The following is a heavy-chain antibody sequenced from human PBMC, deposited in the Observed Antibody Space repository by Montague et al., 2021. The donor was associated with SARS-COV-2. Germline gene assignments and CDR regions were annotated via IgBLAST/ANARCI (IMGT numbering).Heavy chain of an antibody. CDR1: GYSISSGYY. CDR2: NYHSGST. J-gene: IGHJ4*02. Sequence: SETLSLTCTVYGYSISSGYYWGWIRRPPGKGLEWIGSNYHSGSTYYNPSLKSRVTISVDTSKNQFSLKLSSVTAADTAVYYWARDVRYYDFWSGRAQTSPDYWGQGTLVSVSS. D-gene: IGHD3-3*01. CDR3: ARDVRYYDFWSGRAQTSPDY. V-gene: IGHV4-38-2*02.